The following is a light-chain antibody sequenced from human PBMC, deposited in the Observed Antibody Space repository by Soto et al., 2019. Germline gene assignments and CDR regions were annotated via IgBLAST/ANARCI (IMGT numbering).Light chain of an antibody. CDR1: QSVSSN. Sequence: EIVMTQSPATLSVSPGQRATLSCRASQSVSSNLAWYQQKPGQAPRLLIYGASTRATGIPARFSGSGSGTEFTLTISSLQSEDFAFYYCQQYDSWLWITFGQGTRLDIK. CDR3: QQYDSWLWIT. CDR2: GAS. V-gene: IGKV3-15*01. J-gene: IGKJ5*01.